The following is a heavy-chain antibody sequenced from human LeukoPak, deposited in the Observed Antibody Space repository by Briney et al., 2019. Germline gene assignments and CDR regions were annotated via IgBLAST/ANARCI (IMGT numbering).Heavy chain of an antibody. J-gene: IGHJ4*02. CDR2: IYYSGST. Sequence: SETLSLTCTVSGGTISSGGYYWSWIRQHPGKGLEWIGYIYYSGSTYYNPSLKSRVTISVDTSKNQFSLKLSSVTAADTAVYYCARTDDYGGNSDFTDPHYFDYWGQGTLVTVSS. CDR3: ARTDDYGGNSDFTDPHYFDY. CDR1: GGTISSGGYY. D-gene: IGHD4-23*01. V-gene: IGHV4-31*03.